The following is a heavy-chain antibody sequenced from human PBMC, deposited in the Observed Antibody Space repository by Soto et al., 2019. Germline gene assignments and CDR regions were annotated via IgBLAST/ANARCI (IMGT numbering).Heavy chain of an antibody. J-gene: IGHJ6*02. CDR3: ARTARLNGLEYGLDV. CDR1: GFTLNTYD. CDR2: ITATNDDT. V-gene: IGHV1-3*01. Sequence: QVQLVQSGAEVKKPGASVKISCQASGFTLNTYDLHWVHQAPRQSLEWMGRITATNDDTKYSQSFQCRVTMSWDTSANTAYFEMNGLRSEDTAVYYCARTARLNGLEYGLDVWGQGTTF. D-gene: IGHD2-8*01.